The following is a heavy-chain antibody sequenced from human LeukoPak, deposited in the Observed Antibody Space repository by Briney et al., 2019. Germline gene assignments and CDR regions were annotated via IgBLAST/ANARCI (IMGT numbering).Heavy chain of an antibody. J-gene: IGHJ3*02. Sequence: GGSLRLSCAASGFTFSSYGMHWVRQAPGKGLEWVAFIRYDGSNKYYADSVKGRFTISRDNSKNTLYLQMNSLRAEDTAVYYCAKDFSYSSSWYGAFDIWGQGTMVTVSS. D-gene: IGHD6-13*01. CDR1: GFTFSSYG. V-gene: IGHV3-30*02. CDR2: IRYDGSNK. CDR3: AKDFSYSSSWYGAFDI.